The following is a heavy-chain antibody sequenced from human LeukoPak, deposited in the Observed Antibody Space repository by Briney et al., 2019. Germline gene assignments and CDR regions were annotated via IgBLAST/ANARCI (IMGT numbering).Heavy chain of an antibody. V-gene: IGHV4-39*01. CDR2: IYYSGST. CDR1: GGSISSSSYY. Sequence: PSETLSLTCTVSGGSISSSSYYWGWIRQPPGKGLEWIGSIYYSGSTYYNPSLKSRVTISVDTSKNQFSLKLSSVTAADTAVYYCARQNLYYYGSGSYNDYWGQGTLVTVSS. J-gene: IGHJ4*02. CDR3: ARQNLYYYGSGSYNDY. D-gene: IGHD3-10*01.